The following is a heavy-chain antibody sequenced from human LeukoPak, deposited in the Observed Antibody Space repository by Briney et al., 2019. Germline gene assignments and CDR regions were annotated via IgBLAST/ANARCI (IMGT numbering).Heavy chain of an antibody. V-gene: IGHV3-23*01. CDR3: AKQPYQYVSGSPSWLDP. CDR2: IGGSSGKI. J-gene: IGHJ5*02. Sequence: GGSLRLSCAASGFTFSSYAMTWVRQAPGRALEWVSGIGGSSGKICSADSVKGRFTISRDNSKNTLYLQMNTLRAEDTPVYFCAKQPYQYVSGSPSWLDPWGQGTLVTVSS. CDR1: GFTFSSYA. D-gene: IGHD3-10*01.